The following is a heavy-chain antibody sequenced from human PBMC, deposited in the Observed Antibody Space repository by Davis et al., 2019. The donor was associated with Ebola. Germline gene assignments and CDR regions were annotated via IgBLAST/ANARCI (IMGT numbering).Heavy chain of an antibody. CDR3: ARGGIAVAGPTGYFDY. D-gene: IGHD6-19*01. J-gene: IGHJ4*02. CDR1: GFTFSSYE. Sequence: PGGSLRLSCAASGFTFSSYEMNWVRQAPGKGLEWVSYISSSGSTIYYADSVKGRFTISRDNAKNSLYLQMNSLRAEDTAVYYCARGGIAVAGPTGYFDYWGQGTLVTVSS. V-gene: IGHV3-48*03. CDR2: ISSSGSTI.